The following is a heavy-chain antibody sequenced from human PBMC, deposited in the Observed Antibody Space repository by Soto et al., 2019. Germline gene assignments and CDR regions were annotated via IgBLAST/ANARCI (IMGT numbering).Heavy chain of an antibody. J-gene: IGHJ4*02. D-gene: IGHD3-10*01. V-gene: IGHV3-30*18. CDR2: ISYDESYK. Sequence: GGSLRLSCEVSGFTFSDYGMHWVRQAPGKGLEWVAVISYDESYKYYAQSVKGRFTISRDNPKNTVFLQMNGLSSDDTAVYYCAKDSNYCGSGSADNWGQGIQVTVSS. CDR1: GFTFSDYG. CDR3: AKDSNYCGSGSADN.